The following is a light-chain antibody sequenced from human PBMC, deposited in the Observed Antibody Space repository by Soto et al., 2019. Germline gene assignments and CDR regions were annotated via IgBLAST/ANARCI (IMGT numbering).Light chain of an antibody. CDR2: EVS. Sequence: QSALTQPASVSGSPGQSITISCSETSTDVGDYNYVSWYQQHPGKAPKLMIFEVSNRPSGVSHRFSGSKCGNTASLTISGLQAEDEADYYCSAYSRSSTRYVFGPGTKVTVL. CDR1: STDVGDYNY. J-gene: IGLJ1*01. CDR3: SAYSRSSTRYV. V-gene: IGLV2-14*01.